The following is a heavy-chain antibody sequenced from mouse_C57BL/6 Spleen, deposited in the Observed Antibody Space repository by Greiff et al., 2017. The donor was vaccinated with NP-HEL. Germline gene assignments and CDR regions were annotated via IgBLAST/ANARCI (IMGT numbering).Heavy chain of an antibody. V-gene: IGHV1-61*01. D-gene: IGHD1-1*01. Sequence: QVQLQQSGAELVRPGSSVKLSCKASGYTFTSYWMDWVKQRPGQGLEWIGNIYPSDSETHYNQKFKDKATLTVDKSSSTAYMQLSSLTSEDSAVYYCARWGYYGSSPYYYAMDYWGQGTSVTVSS. CDR1: GYTFTSYW. J-gene: IGHJ4*01. CDR3: ARWGYYGSSPYYYAMDY. CDR2: IYPSDSET.